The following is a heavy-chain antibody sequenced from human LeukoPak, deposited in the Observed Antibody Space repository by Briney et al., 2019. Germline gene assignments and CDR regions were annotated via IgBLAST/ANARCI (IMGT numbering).Heavy chain of an antibody. Sequence: PSQTLSLTCNVSGGSISSGRCYWTWMRQHPGKGLEWIAYIHYSGSTYYNPSLKSRVTISVDTSKNQFSLKLSSVTAADTAVYYCARVAYYDSSGYSWYFDYWGQGTLVTVSS. CDR1: GGSISSGRCY. D-gene: IGHD3-22*01. J-gene: IGHJ4*02. CDR2: IHYSGST. V-gene: IGHV4-31*03. CDR3: ARVAYYDSSGYSWYFDY.